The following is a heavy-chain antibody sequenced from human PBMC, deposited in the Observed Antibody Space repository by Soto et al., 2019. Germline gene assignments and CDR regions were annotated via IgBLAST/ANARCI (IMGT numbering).Heavy chain of an antibody. J-gene: IGHJ4*02. CDR3: AKDSGVYYDFWSGYFDY. CDR2: ISYDGSNK. V-gene: IGHV3-30*18. CDR1: GSTFSDYY. D-gene: IGHD3-3*01. Sequence: PGGSLRLSCAASGSTFSDYYMSWVRQAPGKGLEWVAVISYDGSNKYYADSVKGRFTISRDNSKNTLYLQMNSLRAEDTAVYYCAKDSGVYYDFWSGYFDYWGQGTLVTVSS.